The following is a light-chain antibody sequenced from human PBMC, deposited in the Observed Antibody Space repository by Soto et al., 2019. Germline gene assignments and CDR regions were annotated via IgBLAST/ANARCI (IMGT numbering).Light chain of an antibody. CDR1: QSVSNN. Sequence: EIVLTQSPGTLSLSPGERATLSCRASQSVSNNYLAWYQQKPGQAPRLLIYGASIRATGVPARFSGSGSGTEFTLTLSSLQSEDFAVYCCQQYTNWPPTFGQGTKVDIK. J-gene: IGKJ1*01. V-gene: IGKV3-15*01. CDR3: QQYTNWPPT. CDR2: GAS.